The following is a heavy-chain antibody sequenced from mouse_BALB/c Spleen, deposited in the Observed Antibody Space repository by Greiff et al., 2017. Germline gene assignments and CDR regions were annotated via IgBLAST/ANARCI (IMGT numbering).Heavy chain of an antibody. V-gene: IGHV1-87*01. CDR2: IYPGDGDT. D-gene: IGHD2-14*01. Sequence: QVQLQQSGAELARPGASVKLSCKASGYTFTSYWMQWVKQRPGQGLEWIGAIYPGDGDTRYTQKFKGKATLTADKSSSTAYMQLSSLASEDSAVYYCARRRYEGDYAMDYWGQGTSVTVSS. CDR3: ARRRYEGDYAMDY. CDR1: GYTFTSYW. J-gene: IGHJ4*01.